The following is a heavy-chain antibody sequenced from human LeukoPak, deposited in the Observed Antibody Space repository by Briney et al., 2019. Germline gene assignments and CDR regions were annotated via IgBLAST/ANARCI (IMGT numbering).Heavy chain of an antibody. CDR2: ISYDGSIK. V-gene: IGHV3-30*03. D-gene: IGHD1-14*01. CDR3: AREMEVSPGPDY. J-gene: IGHJ4*02. Sequence: PGGSLRLSCAASGFTFSSYGMHWVPKAPGKGLEWGAVISYDGSIKYFADSVKGRFTISRDNSKNTLYLQMNSLRPEDTAVYYCAREMEVSPGPDYWGQGTLVTVSS. CDR1: GFTFSSYG.